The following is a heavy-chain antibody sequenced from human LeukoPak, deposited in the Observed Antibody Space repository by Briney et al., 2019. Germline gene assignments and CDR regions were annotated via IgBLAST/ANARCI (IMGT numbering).Heavy chain of an antibody. CDR1: GFTFSSYA. Sequence: GGSLRLSCAASGFTFSSYAMSWVRQTPGKGLEWVSAISGSGGSTYYADSVKGRFTISRDNSKNTLCLQMNSLRAEDTAVYYCAKDRVSGSYYNDAFDIWGQGTMVTVSS. CDR2: ISGSGGST. J-gene: IGHJ3*02. V-gene: IGHV3-23*01. CDR3: AKDRVSGSYYNDAFDI. D-gene: IGHD1-26*01.